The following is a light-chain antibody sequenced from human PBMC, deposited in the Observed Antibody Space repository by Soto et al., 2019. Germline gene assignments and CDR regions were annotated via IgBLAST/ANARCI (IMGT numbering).Light chain of an antibody. CDR3: QSYDSSLGYV. Sequence: QSVLTQPASGTGAPGQRVTISCPRSSSNIGAGYDVHWYQQLPGTAPKLPIYGNSNRPSGVPDRFSGSKSGTSASLAITGLQAEDEADYYCQSYDSSLGYVFGTGTKVTVL. CDR2: GNS. V-gene: IGLV1-40*01. CDR1: SSNIGAGYD. J-gene: IGLJ1*01.